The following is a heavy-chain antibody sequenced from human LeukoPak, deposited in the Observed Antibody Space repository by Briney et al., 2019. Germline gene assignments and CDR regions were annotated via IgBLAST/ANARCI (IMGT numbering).Heavy chain of an antibody. Sequence: GGSLRLSCGASGFTFTNYALYWVRQAPGKGLEWVSSVSGSGHNTYYADSVKGRFTISRDNSKNTLYLQMNSLRAEDTAVYYSAIKAKGDYWGQGTLVTVSS. D-gene: IGHD3-10*01. CDR3: AIKAKGDY. CDR1: GFTFTNYA. V-gene: IGHV3-23*01. J-gene: IGHJ4*02. CDR2: VSGSGHNT.